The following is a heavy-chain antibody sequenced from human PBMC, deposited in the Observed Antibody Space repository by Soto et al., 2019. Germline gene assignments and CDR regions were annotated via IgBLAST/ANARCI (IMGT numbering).Heavy chain of an antibody. CDR3: AKDSCIDARCYTGFFAI. J-gene: IGHJ3*02. V-gene: IGHV3-23*01. D-gene: IGHD2-2*02. Sequence: GGSLRLSCAASGFTFSSYYMSWVRQAPGKGLEWVSAISGSGGSTYYADSVKGRFTISRDNSKNTLYLQMNSLRAEDTAVYYCAKDSCIDARCYTGFFAISGQGAMLTVSS. CDR2: ISGSGGST. CDR1: GFTFSSYY.